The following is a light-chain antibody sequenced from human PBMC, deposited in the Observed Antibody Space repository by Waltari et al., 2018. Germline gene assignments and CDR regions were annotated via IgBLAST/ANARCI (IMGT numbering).Light chain of an antibody. CDR3: QQYGGSPLT. CDR1: QSVSRSY. V-gene: IGKV3-20*01. J-gene: IGKJ4*01. CDR2: DAS. Sequence: EIVLTQSPGTLSLSPGERVTLSCRASQSVSRSYLAWYQQKPGQAPRLLIYDASNRATGIPDRSSGSWSVTDFTLTISRLEPEDFAVYYCQQYGGSPLTFGGGTKVEIK.